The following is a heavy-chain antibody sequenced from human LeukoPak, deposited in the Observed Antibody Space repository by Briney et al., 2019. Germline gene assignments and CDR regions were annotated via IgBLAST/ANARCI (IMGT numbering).Heavy chain of an antibody. CDR3: ARSTDYYDTSGYLTYYFDY. J-gene: IGHJ4*02. CDR1: GFAFDTYS. Sequence: GGSLRLSCVASGFAFDTYSMNWVRQAPGKGLEWLSYTSSGSSTIYYADSVKGRFTISRDNAKNSLYLQMNSLRAEDTAVYYCARSTDYYDTSGYLTYYFDYWGQGTLVTVSS. V-gene: IGHV3-48*04. CDR2: TSSGSSTI. D-gene: IGHD3-22*01.